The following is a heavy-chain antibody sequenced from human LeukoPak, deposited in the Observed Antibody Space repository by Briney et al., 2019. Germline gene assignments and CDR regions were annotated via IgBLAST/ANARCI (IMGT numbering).Heavy chain of an antibody. CDR3: ANQGATQLERLDY. V-gene: IGHV4-39*01. Sequence: PSETLSLTCTDAGGAIISSSHYWGWIRQPPGKGQEWTGSIYYNGSTYYNPSLKSRVTISVDTSKDQFALKLNSVTAAETAVYYCANQGATQLERLDYWGQGTLVTVSS. CDR1: GGAIISSSHY. CDR2: IYYNGST. J-gene: IGHJ4*02. D-gene: IGHD1-1*01.